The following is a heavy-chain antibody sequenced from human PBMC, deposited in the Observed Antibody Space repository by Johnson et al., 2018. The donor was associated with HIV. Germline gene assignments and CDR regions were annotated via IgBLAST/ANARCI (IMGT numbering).Heavy chain of an antibody. CDR2: IKQDGSEK. CDR1: GFTFSSYW. D-gene: IGHD3-3*01. CDR3: ARARIGVRPGGVCDM. Sequence: VQLVESGGGVVQPGGSLRLSCAASGFTFSSYWMSWVRQAPGKGLEWVANIKQDGSEKYYVDSVKGRFTISRDNSKNTLYLQMNSLRAEDAALYYCARARIGVRPGGVCDMGGQGTRVTVSS. V-gene: IGHV3-7*01. J-gene: IGHJ3*02.